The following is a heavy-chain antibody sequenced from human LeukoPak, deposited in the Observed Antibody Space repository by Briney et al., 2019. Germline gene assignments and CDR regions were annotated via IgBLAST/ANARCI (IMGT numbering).Heavy chain of an antibody. J-gene: IGHJ4*02. CDR3: ARAQGNIVVVPAAMGVVDY. CDR1: GFTFDDYS. CDR2: IRWNSNSI. D-gene: IGHD2-2*01. Sequence: PGGSLRLSCAASGFTFDDYSMHWVRQAPGKGLEWVSSIRWNSNSIDYADSVEGRFTVSRDNTKTSLYLQMNNLRAEDTAVYYCARAQGNIVVVPAAMGVVDYWGQGTLVTVSS. V-gene: IGHV3-9*01.